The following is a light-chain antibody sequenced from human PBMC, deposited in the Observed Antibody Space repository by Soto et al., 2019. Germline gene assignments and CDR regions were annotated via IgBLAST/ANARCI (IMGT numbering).Light chain of an antibody. Sequence: EIVLTQSPGTLSLSPGERATLSCRPSQSVSNNWLAWYQQKPGQAPRLLIYGASTRATGIPARFSGSGSGTEFTLTISSLQPDDFATYYCQQYRTFGQGTKVDI. CDR3: QQYRT. J-gene: IGKJ1*01. CDR2: GAS. V-gene: IGKV3-15*01. CDR1: QSVSNN.